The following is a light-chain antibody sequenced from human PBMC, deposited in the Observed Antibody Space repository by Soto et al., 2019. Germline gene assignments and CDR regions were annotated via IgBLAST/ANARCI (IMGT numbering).Light chain of an antibody. CDR3: QSYDISLHNYV. V-gene: IGLV2-14*01. J-gene: IGLJ1*01. CDR1: SSDVGGHDY. Sequence: QSVLTQPASVSGSPGQSITISCNGTSSDVGGHDYVSWYQQHPGKAPKLTIFEVSNRPSGVPDRFSGSKSGTSASLAITRLQAEDEADYYCQSYDISLHNYVFGTGTKLTVL. CDR2: EVS.